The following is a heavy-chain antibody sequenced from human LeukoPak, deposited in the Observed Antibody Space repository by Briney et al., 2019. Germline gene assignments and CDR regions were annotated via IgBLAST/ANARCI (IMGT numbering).Heavy chain of an antibody. Sequence: SETLSLTCTVSGGSISSYYWSWIRQPPGKGLEWIGYIYYSGSTNYNPSLKSRVTISVDTSKNQFSLKLSSVTAADTAVYCCARTYYDSSGYYQDYWGQGTLVTVSS. CDR1: GGSISSYY. CDR2: IYYSGST. J-gene: IGHJ4*02. V-gene: IGHV4-59*08. D-gene: IGHD3-22*01. CDR3: ARTYYDSSGYYQDY.